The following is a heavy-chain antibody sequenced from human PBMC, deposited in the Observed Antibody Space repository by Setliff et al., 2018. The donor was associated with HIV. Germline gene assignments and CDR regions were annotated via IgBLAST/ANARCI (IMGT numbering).Heavy chain of an antibody. CDR2: IYFSGSA. Sequence: SETLSLTCDVSGDSIISGNFFWSWIRQSPGKGLEWIGYIYFSGSATHNPSLTSPVSISVDTSKNQFYLTLSSVTAADTAIYYCARQVSIPGVAITPVDYWGQGALVTVSS. D-gene: IGHD5-12*01. CDR1: GDSIISGNFF. J-gene: IGHJ4*02. V-gene: IGHV4-31*11. CDR3: ARQVSIPGVAITPVDY.